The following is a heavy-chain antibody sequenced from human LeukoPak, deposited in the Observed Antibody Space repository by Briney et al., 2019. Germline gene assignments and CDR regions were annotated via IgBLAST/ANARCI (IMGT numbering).Heavy chain of an antibody. Sequence: GGSLRLSCAASGFTFSSYAMHWVRQAPGKGLEWVAVISYDGSNKYYADSVKGRFTISRDNSKNTLYLQMNSLRAEDTAVYYCAKISGSSWHAGSYFDYWGQGTLVTVSS. V-gene: IGHV3-30-3*02. CDR3: AKISGSSWHAGSYFDY. CDR2: ISYDGSNK. D-gene: IGHD6-13*01. CDR1: GFTFSSYA. J-gene: IGHJ4*02.